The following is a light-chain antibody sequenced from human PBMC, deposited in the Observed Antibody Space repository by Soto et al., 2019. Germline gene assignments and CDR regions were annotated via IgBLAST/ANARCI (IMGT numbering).Light chain of an antibody. CDR1: QSVSSN. J-gene: IGKJ1*01. CDR2: SAS. V-gene: IGKV3-15*01. CDR3: QQYNNWPRT. Sequence: EIVMTQSPATLSVSPGERATLSCRASQSVSSNLAWYQQKPGQAPRLLIYSASTRATGIPARFSGSGSGTEFTLTNSSLQSEDCAVYYCQQYNNWPRTFGQGTKVEIK.